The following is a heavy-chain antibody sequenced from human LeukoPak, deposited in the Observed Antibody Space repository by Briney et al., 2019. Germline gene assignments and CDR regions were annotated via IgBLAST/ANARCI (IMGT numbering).Heavy chain of an antibody. CDR1: GFTFDDYG. J-gene: IGHJ4*02. V-gene: IGHV3-11*01. Sequence: GGSLRLSCAACGFTFDDYGMSWVRQAPGKGLEWVSYISSSGTTIYYADSVKGRCTISRDNAKNSLYLQMSSLRAEDAAVYYCARYLVASLWGTYRQFDYWGQGTLVTVSS. CDR3: ARYLVASLWGTYRQFDY. CDR2: ISSSGTTI. D-gene: IGHD3-16*02.